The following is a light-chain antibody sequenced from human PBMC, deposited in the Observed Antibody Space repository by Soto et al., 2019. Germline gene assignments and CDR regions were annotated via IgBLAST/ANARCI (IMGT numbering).Light chain of an antibody. CDR3: QQSYRPPLT. V-gene: IGKV1-39*01. CDR1: QSIMIC. Sequence: DIQMTQSPSSLSASVGDRVTITCRPSQSIMICLNWYQHKPGEAPKLLIYAASSWQSGVPSGFSGSGSGTDFTLTITSQQPEDFATYYCQQSYRPPLTFGGGTKVEIK. CDR2: AAS. J-gene: IGKJ4*01.